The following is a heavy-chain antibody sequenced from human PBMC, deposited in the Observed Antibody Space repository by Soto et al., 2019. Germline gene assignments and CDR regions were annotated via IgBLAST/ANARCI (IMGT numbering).Heavy chain of an antibody. V-gene: IGHV3-23*01. CDR1: GFTFSSYV. CDR3: AKEMGDYYDSSGSWFDP. Sequence: EVQLLESGGGLVQPGGSLRLSCAASGFTFSSYVMNWVRQAPGKGLEWVSAISGSGGNTYYADSVKGRFTISRDNSKNTLFLQMNSLRAEDTALFFCAKEMGDYYDSSGSWFDPWGQGTLVTVSS. D-gene: IGHD3-22*01. CDR2: ISGSGGNT. J-gene: IGHJ5*02.